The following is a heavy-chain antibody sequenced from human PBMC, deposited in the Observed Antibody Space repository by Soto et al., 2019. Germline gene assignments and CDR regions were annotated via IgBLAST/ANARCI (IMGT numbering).Heavy chain of an antibody. J-gene: IGHJ3*01. CDR3: ARDLVSVDYFGSGSYYFARRRNAF. CDR2: IIPILGIA. V-gene: IGHV1-69*04. D-gene: IGHD3-10*01. Sequence: CLKQKTPGQGLEWMGRIIPILGIANYAQKFQGRDTTTADTSTSTAYMELSSLRSEDTAVYYCARDLVSVDYFGSGSYYFARRRNAF.